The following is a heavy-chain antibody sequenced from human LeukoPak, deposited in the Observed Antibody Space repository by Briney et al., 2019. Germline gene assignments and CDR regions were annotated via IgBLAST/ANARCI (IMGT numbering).Heavy chain of an antibody. Sequence: PGGSLRLSCAASGFTVSSNYMSWVRQAPGKGLEWVSVIYSGGSTYYADSVKGRFTISRDNSKNSLYLQMNSLRAEDTAVYYCARDGIIAAAGSMDVWGQGTTVTVSS. J-gene: IGHJ6*02. D-gene: IGHD6-13*01. CDR1: GFTVSSNY. CDR3: ARDGIIAAAGSMDV. CDR2: IYSGGST. V-gene: IGHV3-53*01.